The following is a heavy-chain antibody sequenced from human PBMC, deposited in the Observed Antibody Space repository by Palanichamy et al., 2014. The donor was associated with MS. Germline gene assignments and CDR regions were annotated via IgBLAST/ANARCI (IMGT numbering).Heavy chain of an antibody. CDR1: IHLEWYW. CDR2: IKQDGSEK. Sequence: EVQLVEVWGRLGPAWGVPETLLWSLWIHLEWYWMTWVRQAPGKGLEWVANIKQDGSEKYYVDSVKGRFTISRDNAKNSLYLQMNSLRAEDTAVFYCARSQGAGTQTGIIDSRGQGTLVTVSS. J-gene: IGHJ4*02. V-gene: IGHV3-7*01. D-gene: IGHD1-14*01. CDR3: ARSQGAGTQTGIIDS.